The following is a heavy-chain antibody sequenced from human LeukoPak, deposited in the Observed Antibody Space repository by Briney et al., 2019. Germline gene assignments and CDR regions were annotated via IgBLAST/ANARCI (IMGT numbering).Heavy chain of an antibody. CDR3: ARGLRIVAVQG. CDR2: IYYSGST. D-gene: IGHD2-15*01. V-gene: IGHV4-39*01. Sequence: SETLSLTCTVSGGSISSSSYYWGWIRQPPGKGLEWIGSIYYSGSTYYNPSLKSRVTISVDTSKNQFSLKLSSVTAADTAVYYCARGLRIVAVQGWGQGTLVTVSS. J-gene: IGHJ4*02. CDR1: GGSISSSSYY.